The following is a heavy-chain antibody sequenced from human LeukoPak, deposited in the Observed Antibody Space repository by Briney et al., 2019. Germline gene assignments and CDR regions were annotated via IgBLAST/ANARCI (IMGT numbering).Heavy chain of an antibody. CDR3: ALADRKYCSGGSCYSPADY. D-gene: IGHD2-15*01. CDR2: IYTSGST. V-gene: IGHV4-4*07. CDR1: GGSISSYY. J-gene: IGHJ4*02. Sequence: SETLSLTCTVSGGSISSYYWSWIRQPAGKGLEWIGRIYTSGSTNYNPSLKSRVTISVDTSKNQFSLKLSSVTAADTAVYYCALADRKYCSGGSCYSPADYWGQGTLVTVSS.